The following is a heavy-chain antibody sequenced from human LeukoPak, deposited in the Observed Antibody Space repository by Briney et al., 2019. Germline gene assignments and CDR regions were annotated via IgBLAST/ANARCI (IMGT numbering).Heavy chain of an antibody. D-gene: IGHD3-9*01. V-gene: IGHV4-39*07. CDR3: AKGGGFDWLNYYYMDV. J-gene: IGHJ6*03. CDR1: GDSVSSSSYY. Sequence: SETLSLTCSVSGDSVSSSSYYWGWIRQPPGKGLEWIGSIYFTGSTYYNPSLKSRVTISVDTSKNHFSLKLTSVTAADTAVYYCAKGGGFDWLNYYYMDVWGKGTTVIISS. CDR2: IYFTGST.